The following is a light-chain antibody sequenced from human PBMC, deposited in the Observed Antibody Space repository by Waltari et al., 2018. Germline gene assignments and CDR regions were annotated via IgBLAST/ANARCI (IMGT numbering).Light chain of an antibody. V-gene: IGLV3-19*01. Sequence: SELNQAPAVSVALGQTVRIPCQGDSLRSSSTSWHQQKSGQAPVLVMYGNHSRPSGIPDRFSGSNSGDTASLTITGAQAEDEAAYYCYSRDKSNTLGMFGGGTRLTVL. CDR3: YSRDKSNTLGM. CDR1: SLRSSS. CDR2: GNH. J-gene: IGLJ3*02.